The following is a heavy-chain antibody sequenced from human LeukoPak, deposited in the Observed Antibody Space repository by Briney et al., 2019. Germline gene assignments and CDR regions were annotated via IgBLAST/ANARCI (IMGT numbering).Heavy chain of an antibody. CDR1: GGTFSSYA. CDR3: ATDGFGYSYGYPVPQPFDY. D-gene: IGHD5-18*01. CDR2: IVPIFGTA. Sequence: SVKVSCKASGGTFSSYAISWVRQAPGQGLEWMGGIVPIFGTANYAQKFQGRVTMTEDTSTDTAYMELSSLRSEDTAVYYCATDGFGYSYGYPVPQPFDYWGQGTLVTVSS. J-gene: IGHJ4*02. V-gene: IGHV1-69*06.